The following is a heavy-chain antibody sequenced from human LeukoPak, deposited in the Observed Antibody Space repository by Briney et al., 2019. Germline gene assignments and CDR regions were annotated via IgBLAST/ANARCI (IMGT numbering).Heavy chain of an antibody. CDR1: GGSISSGDYY. CDR2: INHSGST. J-gene: IGHJ4*02. V-gene: IGHV4-30-4*08. CDR3: ARVSGYSYGSFDY. Sequence: PSQTLSLTCTVSGGSISSGDYYWSWIRQPPGKGLEWIGEINHSGSTNYNPSLKSRVTISVDTSKNQFSLKLSSVTAADTAVYYCARVSGYSYGSFDYWGQGTLVTVSS. D-gene: IGHD5-18*01.